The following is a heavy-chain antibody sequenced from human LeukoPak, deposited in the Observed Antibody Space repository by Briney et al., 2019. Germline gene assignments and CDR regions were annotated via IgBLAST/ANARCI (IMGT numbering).Heavy chain of an antibody. Sequence: GGSLRLSCAASGFTLSNDWTHWVRQAPGKGLMWVSRISGDASSTLYADSVKGRFTISRDNAKNTLHLQMNSLRADDTAVYYFVVGGGIYWGQGTLVTVS. CDR2: ISGDASST. V-gene: IGHV3-74*03. CDR1: GFTLSNDW. D-gene: IGHD1-26*01. J-gene: IGHJ4*02. CDR3: VVGGGIY.